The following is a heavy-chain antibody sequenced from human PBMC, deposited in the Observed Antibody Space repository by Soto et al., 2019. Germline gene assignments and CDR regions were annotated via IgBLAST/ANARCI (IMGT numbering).Heavy chain of an antibody. D-gene: IGHD2-15*01. CDR2: IDPSDSYT. Sequence: PGESLKISCKGSGYSFTSYWISWVRQMPGKGLEWMGRIDPSDSYTNYSPSFRGHVTISADKSISTAYLQWSSLKASDAAMYYCARGVVAALYYYGMDVWGQGTTVTRLL. CDR1: GYSFTSYW. CDR3: ARGVVAALYYYGMDV. J-gene: IGHJ6*02. V-gene: IGHV5-10-1*01.